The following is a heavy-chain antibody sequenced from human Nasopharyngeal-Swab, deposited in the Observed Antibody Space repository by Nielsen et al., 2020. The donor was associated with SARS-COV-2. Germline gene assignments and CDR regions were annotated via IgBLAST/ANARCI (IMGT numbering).Heavy chain of an antibody. CDR3: AKAGVGNFQPYYFDY. Sequence: GESLKISCAGSGFTFSRYWMHWLRQAPGKGLVWVSRINSDGSSTSYADSVKGRFTISRDNAQNTLYLQMNSLRAEDTAVYYCAKAGVGNFQPYYFDYWGQGTLVTVSS. J-gene: IGHJ4*02. CDR1: GFTFSRYW. D-gene: IGHD1-14*01. CDR2: INSDGSST. V-gene: IGHV3-74*01.